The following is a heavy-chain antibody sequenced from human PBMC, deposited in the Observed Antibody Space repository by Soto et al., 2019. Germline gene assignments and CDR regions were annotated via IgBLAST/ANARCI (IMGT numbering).Heavy chain of an antibody. J-gene: IGHJ5*02. CDR1: GGTFSSYA. CDR3: TTLRIEP. V-gene: IGHV1-2*02. D-gene: IGHD3-9*01. Sequence: ASVKVSCKASGGTFSSYAISWVRQAPGQVLEWMGWVNPNTGVTKYAQKFQGRVTMTRDTSINTAYMELSGLTSDDTAVYYCTTLRIEPWGQGTMVTVSS. CDR2: VNPNTGVT.